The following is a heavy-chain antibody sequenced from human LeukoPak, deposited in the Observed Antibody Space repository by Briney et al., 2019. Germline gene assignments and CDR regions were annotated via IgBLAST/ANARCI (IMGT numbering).Heavy chain of an antibody. CDR1: GGSISSYY. CDR3: ASTKSIYYDSSGYYYYYYYMDV. Sequence: PSETLSLTCTVSGGSISSYYWSWIRQPPGKGLEWIGYIYTSGSTNYNPSLKSRVTISVDTSKNQFSLKLSSVTAADTAVYYCASTKSIYYDSSGYYYYYYYMDVWGKGTTVTVSS. CDR2: IYTSGST. J-gene: IGHJ6*03. V-gene: IGHV4-4*09. D-gene: IGHD3-22*01.